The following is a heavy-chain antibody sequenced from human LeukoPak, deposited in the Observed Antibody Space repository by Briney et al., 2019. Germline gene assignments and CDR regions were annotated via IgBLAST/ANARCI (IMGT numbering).Heavy chain of an antibody. CDR2: IRSKSNNYAT. J-gene: IGHJ5*02. Sequence: GGSLRLSCAASGFTFSGSAMHWVRQASEKGLEWVGRIRSKSNNYATAYSESVKGRFTISRDDSKNMAYLQLNSLKTEDTAVYYCTRPLYSSNCFDPWGQGTLVTVSS. CDR3: TRPLYSSNCFDP. CDR1: GFTFSGSA. V-gene: IGHV3-73*01. D-gene: IGHD6-13*01.